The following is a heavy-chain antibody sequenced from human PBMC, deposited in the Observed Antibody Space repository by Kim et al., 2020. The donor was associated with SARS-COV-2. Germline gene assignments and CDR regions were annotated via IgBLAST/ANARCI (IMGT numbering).Heavy chain of an antibody. J-gene: IGHJ3*02. D-gene: IGHD4-17*01. Sequence: WGSLRLSCAASGFTFSSYAMHWVRQAPGKGLEWVAVISYDGSNKYYADSVKGRFTISRDNSKNTLYLQMNSLRAEDTAVYYCARDGSDYGDYEHVTNAFDIWGQGTMVTVSS. CDR3: ARDGSDYGDYEHVTNAFDI. CDR1: GFTFSSYA. V-gene: IGHV3-30-3*01. CDR2: ISYDGSNK.